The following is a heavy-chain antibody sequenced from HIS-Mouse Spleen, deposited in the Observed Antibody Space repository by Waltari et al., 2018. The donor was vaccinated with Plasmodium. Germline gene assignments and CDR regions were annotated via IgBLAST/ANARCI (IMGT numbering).Heavy chain of an antibody. V-gene: IGHV2-70*01. CDR2: IDWNDDK. CDR1: GFSLRPSGMC. D-gene: IGHD7-27*01. CDR3: ARTLNWGSGFDY. J-gene: IGHJ4*02. Sequence: QVTLRESGPALVKPTQTLTLTCTFSGFSLRPSGMCVSWTRQPPGKALEWLALIDWNDDKYYSTSLKTRLTISKDTSKNQVVLTMTNMDPVDTATYYCARTLNWGSGFDYWGQGTLVTVSS.